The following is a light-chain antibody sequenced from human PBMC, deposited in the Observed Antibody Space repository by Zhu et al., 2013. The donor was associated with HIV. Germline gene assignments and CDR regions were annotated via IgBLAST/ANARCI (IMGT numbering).Light chain of an antibody. CDR2: KTS. V-gene: IGKV1-5*03. CDR3: QPYTNPVP. J-gene: IGKJ1*01. CDR1: QTISW. Sequence: DFQMTQSPSTLPASVGDRVTITCRTSQTISWVAWYQQKPGTAPRLLIYKTSNLENGVPSRFRGSGSDTEFTLTISSLQPDDLATYYCQPYTNPVPFGQGTKVEIK.